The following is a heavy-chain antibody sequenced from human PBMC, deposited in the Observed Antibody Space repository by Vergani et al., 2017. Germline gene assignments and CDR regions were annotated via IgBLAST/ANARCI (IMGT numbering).Heavy chain of an antibody. V-gene: IGHV1-69*01. D-gene: IGHD2-15*01. Sequence: QVQLVQSGAEVKKPGSSVKVSCKASGGTFSSYAISWVRQAPGQGLEWMGGIIPIFGTANYAQKFQGRVTMTADESTSTAYMELSSLRSEDTAVYYCAKGLSGEAPNDYYYYYYMDVWGKGTTVTVSS. CDR2: IIPIFGTA. CDR3: AKGLSGEAPNDYYYYYYMDV. J-gene: IGHJ6*03. CDR1: GGTFSSYA.